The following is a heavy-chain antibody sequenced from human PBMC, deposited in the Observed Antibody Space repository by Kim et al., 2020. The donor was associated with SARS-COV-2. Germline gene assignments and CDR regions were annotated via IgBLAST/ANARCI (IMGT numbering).Heavy chain of an antibody. Sequence: GGSLRLSCAASGFTFDDYAMHWVRQAPGKGLEWVSGISWNSGSIGYADSVKGRFTISRDNAKNSLYVQMNSLRAEDTAMYYCVTDISVRQGGYYYYYGL. J-gene: IGHJ6*01. D-gene: IGHD4-4*01. V-gene: IGHV3-9*01. CDR2: ISWNSGSI. CDR3: VTDISVRQGGYYYYYGL. CDR1: GFTFDDYA.